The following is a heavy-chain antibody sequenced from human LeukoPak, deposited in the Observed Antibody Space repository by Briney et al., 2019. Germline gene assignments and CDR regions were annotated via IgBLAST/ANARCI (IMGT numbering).Heavy chain of an antibody. CDR3: ARDSLVGTPGYFDY. CDR2: IYSGGST. J-gene: IGHJ4*02. CDR1: GFTVSSNY. Sequence: GGSLRLSCAASGFTVSSNYMSWVRQAPGKGLEWVSVIYSGGSTYYADSVKGRFTISRDNSKNTLYLQMSSLRAEDTAVYYCARDSLVGTPGYFDYWGQGTLVTVSS. D-gene: IGHD1/OR15-1a*01. V-gene: IGHV3-53*01.